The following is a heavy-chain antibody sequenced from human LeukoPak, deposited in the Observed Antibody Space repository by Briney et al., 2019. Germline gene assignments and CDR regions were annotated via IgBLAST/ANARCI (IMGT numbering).Heavy chain of an antibody. J-gene: IGHJ4*02. D-gene: IGHD1-26*01. CDR2: MNPNSGNT. Sequence: ASVKVSCKASGYTFTSYDINWVRQATGQGPEWMGWMNPNSGNTGYAQKFQGRVTITRNTSISTAYMELSSLRSEDTAVYYCARDEVVGATRNDYWGQGTLVTVSS. CDR1: GYTFTSYD. CDR3: ARDEVVGATRNDY. V-gene: IGHV1-8*03.